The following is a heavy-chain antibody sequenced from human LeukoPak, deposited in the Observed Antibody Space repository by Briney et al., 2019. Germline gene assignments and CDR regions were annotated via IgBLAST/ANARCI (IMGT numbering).Heavy chain of an antibody. CDR2: ISSNGGST. Sequence: GGSLRLSCAASGFTFSSYEMNWVRQAPGKGLEYVSAISSNGGSTYYADSVKGRFTISRDNSKNTLYLQMSSLRAEDTAVYYCVKDRGRGHIVVVPAAMFRQRYNWFDPWGQGTLVTVSS. D-gene: IGHD2-2*01. CDR3: VKDRGRGHIVVVPAAMFRQRYNWFDP. CDR1: GFTFSSYE. J-gene: IGHJ5*02. V-gene: IGHV3-64D*06.